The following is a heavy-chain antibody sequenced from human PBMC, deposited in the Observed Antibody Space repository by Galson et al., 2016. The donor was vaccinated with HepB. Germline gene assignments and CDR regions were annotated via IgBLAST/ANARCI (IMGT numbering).Heavy chain of an antibody. CDR2: ISSSGSTI. J-gene: IGHJ4*02. Sequence: SLRLSCAASGFTFSDYYVSWIRQAPGKGLEWVSYISSSGSTIYYADSVKGRFTISRDNAKNTVYLQMNSLRAEDTAVYYCARENYYDQNHFDYWGQGTLITVSS. CDR1: GFTFSDYY. D-gene: IGHD3-22*01. V-gene: IGHV3-11*04. CDR3: ARENYYDQNHFDY.